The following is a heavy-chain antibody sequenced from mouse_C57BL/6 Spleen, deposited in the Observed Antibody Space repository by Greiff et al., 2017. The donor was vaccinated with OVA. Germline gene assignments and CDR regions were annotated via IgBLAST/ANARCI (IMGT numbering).Heavy chain of an antibody. CDR2: ISYDGSN. J-gene: IGHJ4*01. CDR3: ARGGGGYYVRAMDY. CDR1: GYSITSGYY. V-gene: IGHV3-6*01. Sequence: EVQLQESGPGLVKPSQSLSLTCSVTGYSITSGYYWNWIRQFPGNKLEWMGYISYDGSNNYHPSLKNRISITRDTSKNQLFLKLNSVTTEDTATYYCARGGGGYYVRAMDYWGQGTSVTVSS. D-gene: IGHD2-3*01.